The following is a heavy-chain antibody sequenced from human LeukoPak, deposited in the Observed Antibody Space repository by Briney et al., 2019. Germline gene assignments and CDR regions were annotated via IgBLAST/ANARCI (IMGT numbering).Heavy chain of an antibody. J-gene: IGHJ4*02. CDR3: AKGVYDSSGYTYYFDY. CDR2: IYSGGST. V-gene: IGHV3-53*01. D-gene: IGHD3-22*01. Sequence: GGSLRLSCAASGFTVSSNYMSWVRQAPGKGLEWVSVIYSGGSTYYADSVKGRFTISRDNSKNTLYLQMNSLRAEDTAVYYCAKGVYDSSGYTYYFDYWGQGTLVTVSS. CDR1: GFTVSSNY.